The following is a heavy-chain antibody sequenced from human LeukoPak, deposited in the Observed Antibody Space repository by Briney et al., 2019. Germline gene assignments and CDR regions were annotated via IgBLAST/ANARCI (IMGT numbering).Heavy chain of an antibody. Sequence: GGSLRLSCAASGFTFSGSAMHWVRQASGKGLEWVGRIRSKANSYATSYDASVKGRFTISRDDSKNTTYLRMNSLKTEDTAIYYCTRRGTTMTPDDYWGQGTLVTVSS. CDR1: GFTFSGSA. CDR2: IRSKANSYAT. D-gene: IGHD4-11*01. V-gene: IGHV3-73*01. J-gene: IGHJ4*02. CDR3: TRRGTTMTPDDY.